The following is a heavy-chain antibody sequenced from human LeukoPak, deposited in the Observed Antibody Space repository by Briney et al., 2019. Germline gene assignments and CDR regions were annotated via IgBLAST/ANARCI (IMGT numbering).Heavy chain of an antibody. D-gene: IGHD3-3*01. CDR3: AKDYDFWSGPS. J-gene: IGHJ5*02. CDR1: GFTFSSYG. CDR2: ISYDGSNK. Sequence: GGSLRLSCAASGFTFSSYGMHWVRQAPGKGLEWVAIISYDGSNKFYADSVKGRFTISRDNSKNTLHLQMNSLRAEDTAVYYCAKDYDFWSGPSWGQGTLVTVSS. V-gene: IGHV3-30*18.